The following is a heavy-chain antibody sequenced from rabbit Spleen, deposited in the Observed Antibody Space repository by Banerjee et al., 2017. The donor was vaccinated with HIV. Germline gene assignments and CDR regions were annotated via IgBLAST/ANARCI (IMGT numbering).Heavy chain of an antibody. CDR2: IYTGSGTT. CDR3: ARDENGGAATFNL. J-gene: IGHJ4*01. Sequence: QEQLVESGGDLVKPGASLTLTCKASGFDFTSTYYMCWVRQAPGKGLEWIACIYTGSGTTYYASWAKGRFAISKTSSTTVTLQMTSLTAADTATYFCARDENGGAATFNLWGPGTLVTVS. CDR1: GFDFTSTYY. D-gene: IGHD3-1*01. V-gene: IGHV1S45*01.